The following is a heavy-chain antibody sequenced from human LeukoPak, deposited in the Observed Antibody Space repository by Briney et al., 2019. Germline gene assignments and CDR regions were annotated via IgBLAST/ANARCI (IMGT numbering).Heavy chain of an antibody. V-gene: IGHV1-2*02. J-gene: IGHJ4*02. CDR3: ARPYYYHSGGYYYDY. CDR2: INPNSGGT. D-gene: IGHD3-22*01. Sequence: VASVKVSCKASGYTFTGYYMHWVRQAPGQGLEWMGWINPNSGGTNYAQKFQGRVTMTRDTSISTAYMELSSLRSDDTALYYCARPYYYHSGGYYYDYWGQGTLVTVSS. CDR1: GYTFTGYY.